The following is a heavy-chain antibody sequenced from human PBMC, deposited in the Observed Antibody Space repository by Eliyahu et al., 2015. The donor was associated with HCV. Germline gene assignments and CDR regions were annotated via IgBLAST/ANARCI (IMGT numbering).Heavy chain of an antibody. CDR3: AHANWNDGPVWFDP. CDR2: IYWDDDE. Sequence: QITLKESGPPLVKPTQTLTLTCXFSGFXLSTXGVGVGWIRQPPGKALEWLALIYWDDDERYNPSLRSRLTITKDISKNQVVLTMTNMGPVDTAIYFCAHANWNDGPVWFDPWGQGTLLTVSS. CDR1: GFXLSTXGVG. V-gene: IGHV2-5*02. D-gene: IGHD1-20*01. J-gene: IGHJ5*02.